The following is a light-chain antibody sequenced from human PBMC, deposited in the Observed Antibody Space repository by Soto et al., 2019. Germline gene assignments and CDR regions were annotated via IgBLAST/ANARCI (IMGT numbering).Light chain of an antibody. J-gene: IGKJ5*01. CDR2: DAS. V-gene: IGKV3D-15*01. CDR1: QSIKGF. Sequence: EIVMTQSPATLSVSPGERVTLSCRASQSIKGFLAWYQHKPGQAPRLLMYDASTRATGIPARFSGSGSGTEFTLTISSLQSVDFAVYYCQQYDNWPITFGQGTRLEIK. CDR3: QQYDNWPIT.